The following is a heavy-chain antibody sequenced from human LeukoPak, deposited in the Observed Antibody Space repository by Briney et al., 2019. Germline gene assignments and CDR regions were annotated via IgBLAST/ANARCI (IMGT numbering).Heavy chain of an antibody. Sequence: GGSLRLSCAASGFTFSSYSMNWVRQAPGKGLEWVSYISSSSSTIYYADSVKGRFTISRDNAKNSLYLQMNSLRAEDTAVYYSARDAIDDFWSGYPNWFEPWGQGTLVTVSS. CDR1: GFTFSSYS. D-gene: IGHD3-3*01. CDR3: ARDAIDDFWSGYPNWFEP. J-gene: IGHJ5*02. V-gene: IGHV3-48*04. CDR2: ISSSSSTI.